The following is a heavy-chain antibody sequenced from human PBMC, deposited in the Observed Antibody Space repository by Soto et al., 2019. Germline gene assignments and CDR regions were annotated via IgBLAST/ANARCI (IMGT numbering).Heavy chain of an antibody. CDR2: ISSSGGST. V-gene: IGHV3-23*01. Sequence: EVQLLESGGGLVQPGGSLRLSCAASGFTFGTYAMSWVRQAPGKGLEWVSSISSSGGSTYYADSVKGRFTISRDNSKNTLYLQMNSLRAEDTGVYYCAKWSFTRDDYFDYWGRGTLVTVSS. CDR1: GFTFGTYA. CDR3: AKWSFTRDDYFDY. J-gene: IGHJ4*02. D-gene: IGHD2-2*01.